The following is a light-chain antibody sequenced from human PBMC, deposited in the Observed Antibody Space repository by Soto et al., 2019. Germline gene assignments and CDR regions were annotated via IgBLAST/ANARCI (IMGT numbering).Light chain of an antibody. CDR1: QSVSTF. V-gene: IGKV3-11*01. Sequence: VPPPTPATLSLSPGASTTLSCRAIQSVSTFLAWYQQKPGQAPRLLIYDASYRPTGVPARFSGSGSGTNVTLTISSLEPEDYADYYCQQRTKWPPHTFGGGTKVDI. CDR3: QQRTKWPPHT. CDR2: DAS. J-gene: IGKJ4*01.